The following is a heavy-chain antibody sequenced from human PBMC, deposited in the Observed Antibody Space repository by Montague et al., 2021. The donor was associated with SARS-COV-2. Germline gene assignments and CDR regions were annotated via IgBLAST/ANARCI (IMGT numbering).Heavy chain of an antibody. CDR3: AREDRWNWFDP. J-gene: IGHJ5*02. CDR2: IYHSGST. Sequence: SETLSLTCTVSGGSISSSSYYWAWIRQPPGKGLEWIGSIYHSGSTFYNPSLKSRVSMSVDTSKNQFSLKLSSVTAADTAVYYCAREDRWNWFDPWGQGTLVIVSS. D-gene: IGHD5-24*01. CDR1: GGSISSSSYY. V-gene: IGHV4-39*07.